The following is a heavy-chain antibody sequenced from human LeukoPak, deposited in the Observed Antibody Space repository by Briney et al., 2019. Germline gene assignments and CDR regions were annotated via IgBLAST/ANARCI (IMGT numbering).Heavy chain of an antibody. CDR1: GGTFSSYA. CDR2: IIPILGIA. CDR3: ARGSASETTTYYYDSSGYDY. J-gene: IGHJ4*02. D-gene: IGHD3-22*01. V-gene: IGHV1-69*04. Sequence: EASVKVSCKASGGTFSSYAISWVRQAPGQGLEWMGRIIPILGIANYAQKFQGRVTITADKSTSTAYMELSSLRSEDTAVYYCARGSASETTTYYYDSSGYDYWGQGTLVTVSS.